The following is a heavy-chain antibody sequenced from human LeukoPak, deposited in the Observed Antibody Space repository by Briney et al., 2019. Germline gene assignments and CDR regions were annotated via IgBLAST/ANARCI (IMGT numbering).Heavy chain of an antibody. Sequence: SETLSLTCTVSGGSVSSGSYYWSWIRQPPGKGLGWIGYIYYSGSTNYIPSLKSRVTISVDTSKNQFSLKLSSVTAADTAVYYCAREARGSGSYYSFDYWGQGTLVTVSS. CDR2: IYYSGST. V-gene: IGHV4-61*01. CDR1: GGSVSSGSYY. D-gene: IGHD3-10*01. CDR3: AREARGSGSYYSFDY. J-gene: IGHJ4*02.